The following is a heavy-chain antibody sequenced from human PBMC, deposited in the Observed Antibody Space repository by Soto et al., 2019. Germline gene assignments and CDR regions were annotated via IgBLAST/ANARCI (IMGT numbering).Heavy chain of an antibody. D-gene: IGHD6-13*01. V-gene: IGHV1-69*02. Sequence: QVQLVQSGAEVKKPGSSVKVSCKASGGTFSSYTISWVRQAPGQGLVWMGRIIPILGIANYAQKFQGRVTITADKSTSTAYMELSSLRSEDTVVYYCASLAAAGTDYYYGMDVWGQGTTVTVSS. J-gene: IGHJ6*02. CDR1: GGTFSSYT. CDR2: IIPILGIA. CDR3: ASLAAAGTDYYYGMDV.